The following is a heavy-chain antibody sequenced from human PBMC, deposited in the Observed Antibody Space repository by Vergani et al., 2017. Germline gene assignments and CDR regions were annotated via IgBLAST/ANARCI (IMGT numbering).Heavy chain of an antibody. CDR2: NYYSGST. CDR1: GGSISSYY. J-gene: IGHJ6*02. CDR3: ARGGYYDFCSGYSMDYYYYGMDV. Sequence: QVQLQESGPGLVKPSETLSLTCTVAGGSISSYYWSWIRQPPGKGLEWIGYNYYSGSTNYTPSLKSRVTISVDTSKNQFSLKLRSVTAADTAVYYCARGGYYDFCSGYSMDYYYYGMDVWGQGTTVTVSS. D-gene: IGHD3-3*01. V-gene: IGHV4-59*01.